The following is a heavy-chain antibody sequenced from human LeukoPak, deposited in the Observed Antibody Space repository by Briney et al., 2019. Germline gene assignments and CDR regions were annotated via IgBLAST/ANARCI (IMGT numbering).Heavy chain of an antibody. CDR1: GFTFSSYW. V-gene: IGHV3-74*01. CDR3: ARGPGVLYYYYMDV. Sequence: PGGSLRLSCAASGFTFSSYWMHWVRQAPGKGLVWVSRINSDGSSTSYADSVKGRFTISRDNAKNTLYLQMNSLRAEDTAVYYCARGPGVLYYYYMDVWGKGTTVTISS. CDR2: INSDGSST. J-gene: IGHJ6*03. D-gene: IGHD5/OR15-5a*01.